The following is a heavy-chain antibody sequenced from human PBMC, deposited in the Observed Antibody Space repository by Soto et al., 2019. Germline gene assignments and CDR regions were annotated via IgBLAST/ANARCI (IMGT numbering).Heavy chain of an antibody. V-gene: IGHV4-39*01. J-gene: IGHJ4*02. CDR1: GCSISSSTYY. CDR2: IYYSGST. Sequence: SETLSLTCTVSGCSISSSTYYWGWIRQPPGKGLEWIGSIYYSGSTYYNPSLKSRVTISVDTSKNQFSLKLSSVTAADTAVYYCANSYGDYVSYWGQGTLVTVSS. D-gene: IGHD4-17*01. CDR3: ANSYGDYVSY.